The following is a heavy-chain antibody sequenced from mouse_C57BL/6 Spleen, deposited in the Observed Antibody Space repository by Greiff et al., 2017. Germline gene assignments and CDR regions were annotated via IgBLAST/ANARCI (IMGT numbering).Heavy chain of an antibody. V-gene: IGHV1-82*01. D-gene: IGHD3-2*02. CDR1: GYAFSSSW. CDR2: IYPGDGDT. J-gene: IGHJ2*01. CDR3: ARSGAQATFDY. Sequence: QVQLKQSGPELVKPGASVKISCKASGYAFSSSWMNWVKQRPGKGLEWIGRIYPGDGDTNYNGKFKGKATLTADKSSSTAYMQLSSPTSEDSAVXFCARSGAQATFDYWGTGTTLTVSS.